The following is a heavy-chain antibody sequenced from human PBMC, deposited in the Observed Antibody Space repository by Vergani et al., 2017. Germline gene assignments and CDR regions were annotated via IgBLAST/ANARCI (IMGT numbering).Heavy chain of an antibody. CDR1: GFTFDDYA. J-gene: IGHJ4*02. D-gene: IGHD3-3*01. V-gene: IGHV3-43*02. Sequence: EVQLVESGGGVVQPGGSLRLSCAASGFTFDDYAMHWVRQAPGKGLEWVSLISGDGGSTYYADSVKGRFTISRDNSKNSLYLQMNSLRTEDTALYYCAKGGYDFWSGYYPHWGQGTLVTVSS. CDR2: ISGDGGST. CDR3: AKGGYDFWSGYYPH.